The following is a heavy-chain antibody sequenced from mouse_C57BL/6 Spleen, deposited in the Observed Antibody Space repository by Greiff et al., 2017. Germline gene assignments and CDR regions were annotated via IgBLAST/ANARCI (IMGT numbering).Heavy chain of an antibody. CDR2: MWSGGST. CDR1: GFSLTSYG. Sequence: VKLVESGPGLVQPSPSLSITCTASGFSLTSYGVHWVRQSPGKGLEWMGVMWSGGSTDYNSAFIFRLRIRKDKSKSQVFFKMNRLQAADTAIYYCARKGGDYAMDYWGQGTSVTVSS. CDR3: ARKGGDYAMDY. J-gene: IGHJ4*01. V-gene: IGHV2-2*01.